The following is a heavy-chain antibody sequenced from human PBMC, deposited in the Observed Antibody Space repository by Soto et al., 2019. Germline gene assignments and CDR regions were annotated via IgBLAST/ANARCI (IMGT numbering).Heavy chain of an antibody. D-gene: IGHD3-16*02. V-gene: IGHV3-21*01. CDR1: GFTFSSYS. CDR2: TSSSSSYI. Sequence: GGSLRLSCAASGFTFSSYSMNWVRQAPGKGLEWVSSTSSSSSYIYYADSVKGRFTISRDNDKNSLYLQMNSLRAEDTAVYYCARDQYDYIWGSYRLDAIDIWGQGTMVTVSS. J-gene: IGHJ3*02. CDR3: ARDQYDYIWGSYRLDAIDI.